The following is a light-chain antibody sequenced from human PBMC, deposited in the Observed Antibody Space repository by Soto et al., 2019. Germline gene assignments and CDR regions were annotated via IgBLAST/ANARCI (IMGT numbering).Light chain of an antibody. CDR3: QHHNSYSQT. V-gene: IGKV1-5*01. CDR1: QSIRHY. Sequence: DIQMTQSPPTLSASVGDRVTITCRASQSIRHYLAWYQQMPGKAPKLLIYGASTLQNGVPSRFSGSGSGTAVTLTISSLQADDFGTYFCQHHNSYSQTFGQGTKVEIK. J-gene: IGKJ1*01. CDR2: GAS.